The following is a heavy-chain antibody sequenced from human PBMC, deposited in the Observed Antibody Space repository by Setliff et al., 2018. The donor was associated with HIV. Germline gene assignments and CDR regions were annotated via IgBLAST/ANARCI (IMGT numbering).Heavy chain of an antibody. J-gene: IGHJ3*02. CDR1: GGSINNYY. Sequence: SETLSLTCTVSGGSINNYYWSWIRQPPGKGLEWIGYIHHSGSAHYNPSLKSRVTISIDTSKNQFSLRLSSVTAADTAVYYCARPRLWRDAFDIWGQGTMVTVSS. CDR3: ARPRLWRDAFDI. V-gene: IGHV4-59*12. D-gene: IGHD1-1*01. CDR2: IHHSGSA.